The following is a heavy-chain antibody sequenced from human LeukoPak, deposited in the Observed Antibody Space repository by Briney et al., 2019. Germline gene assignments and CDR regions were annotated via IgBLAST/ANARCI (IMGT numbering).Heavy chain of an antibody. CDR2: IYHSGST. J-gene: IGHJ5*02. CDR1: GGSISSSNW. D-gene: IGHD2-2*02. CDR3: ARGREYQLLYGGWFDP. Sequence: PSETLSLTCAVSGGSISSSNWWSWVRQPPGKGLEWIGEIYHSGSTNYNPSLKSRVTISVDTSKNQFSLKLSSVAAADTAVYYCARGREYQLLYGGWFDPWGQGTLVTVSS. V-gene: IGHV4-4*02.